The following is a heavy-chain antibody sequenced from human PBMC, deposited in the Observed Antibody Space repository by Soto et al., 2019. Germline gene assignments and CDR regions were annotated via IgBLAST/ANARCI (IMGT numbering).Heavy chain of an antibody. Sequence: GGSLRLSCGASGFSFSNFGMHWVRQAPGKGLEWVAIIWHDGSEKYHADPVKGRFTISRDNAKNTLFLQMDSLRPEDTAMYYCVKDGNDWPLDYWGQGSLVTVPS. V-gene: IGHV3-33*06. D-gene: IGHD3-9*01. J-gene: IGHJ4*02. CDR3: VKDGNDWPLDY. CDR2: IWHDGSEK. CDR1: GFSFSNFG.